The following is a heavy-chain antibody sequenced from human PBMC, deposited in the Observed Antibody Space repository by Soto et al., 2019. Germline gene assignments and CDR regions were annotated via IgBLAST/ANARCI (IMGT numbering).Heavy chain of an antibody. J-gene: IGHJ3*02. CDR3: ASDYYDSSGSLDAFDI. D-gene: IGHD3-22*01. CDR1: GYSFTSYW. V-gene: IGHV5-51*01. Sequence: ESLKISCKGSGYSFTSYWIGWVRQMPGKGLEWMGIIYPGDSDTRYSPSFQGQVTISADKSISTAYLQWSSLKASDTAMYYCASDYYDSSGSLDAFDIWGQGTRVTVSS. CDR2: IYPGDSDT.